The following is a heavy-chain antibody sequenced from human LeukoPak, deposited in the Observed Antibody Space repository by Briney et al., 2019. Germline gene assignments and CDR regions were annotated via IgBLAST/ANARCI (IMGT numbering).Heavy chain of an antibody. J-gene: IGHJ4*02. Sequence: RPSETLSLTCTVSGGSISSYYWSWLRQPAGKGLEWIGRIYTSGSTNYNPSLKSRVTMSVDTSKNQFSLKLSSVTAADTAVYYCARDRSMYSGSYRSFDYWGQGTLVTVSS. CDR1: GGSISSYY. CDR2: IYTSGST. V-gene: IGHV4-4*07. D-gene: IGHD1-26*01. CDR3: ARDRSMYSGSYRSFDY.